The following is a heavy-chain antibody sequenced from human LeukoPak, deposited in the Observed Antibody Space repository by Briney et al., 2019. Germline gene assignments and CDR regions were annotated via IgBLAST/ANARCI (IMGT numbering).Heavy chain of an antibody. CDR2: IYYSGST. Sequence: SETLSLTCTVSGGSISSYYWSWIRQPPRKGLEWIGYIYYSGSTNYNPSLKSRVTISVDTSKNQFSLKLSSVTAADTAVYYCARSGTTTVIDFDYWGQGTLVTVSS. J-gene: IGHJ4*02. CDR1: GGSISSYY. CDR3: ARSGTTTVIDFDY. D-gene: IGHD4-11*01. V-gene: IGHV4-59*01.